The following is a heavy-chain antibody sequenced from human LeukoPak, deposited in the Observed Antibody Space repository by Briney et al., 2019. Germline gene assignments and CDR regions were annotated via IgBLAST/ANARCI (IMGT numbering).Heavy chain of an antibody. Sequence: ASVKVSCKASGYTFTSFDINWVRQAPGQGLEWMGWMKPNNGNTGFVQKFQGRVTMTRNTSISTAYMELSSLRSDDTAVYYCARARITMMAFDVWGQGTVVTVSS. J-gene: IGHJ3*01. D-gene: IGHD3-22*01. CDR3: ARARITMMAFDV. CDR1: GYTFTSFD. CDR2: MKPNNGNT. V-gene: IGHV1-8*01.